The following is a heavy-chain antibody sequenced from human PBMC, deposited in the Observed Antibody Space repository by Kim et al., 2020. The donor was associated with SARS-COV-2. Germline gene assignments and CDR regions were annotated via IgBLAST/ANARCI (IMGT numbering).Heavy chain of an antibody. CDR3: ARGRTGDPPNAFDI. D-gene: IGHD7-27*01. Sequence: GGSLRLSCAASGFTFSSYSMNWVRQAPGKGLEWVSSISSSSSYIYYADSVKGRFTISRDNAKNSLYLQMNSLRAEDTAVYYCARGRTGDPPNAFDIWGQGTMVTVSS. CDR1: GFTFSSYS. CDR2: ISSSSSYI. J-gene: IGHJ3*02. V-gene: IGHV3-21*01.